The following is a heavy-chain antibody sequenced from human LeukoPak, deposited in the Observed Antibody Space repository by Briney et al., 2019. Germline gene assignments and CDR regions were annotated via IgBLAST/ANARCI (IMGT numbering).Heavy chain of an antibody. CDR2: ITPIFGTA. CDR1: GGTFSSYA. J-gene: IGHJ3*02. D-gene: IGHD2-21*02. Sequence: SVKVSCKASGGTFSSYAISWVRQAPGQGLEWMGGITPIFGTANYAQKFQGRVTITADESTSTAYMELSSLRSEDTAVYYCARDPCGGDCYHAFDIWGQGTMVTVSS. V-gene: IGHV1-69*13. CDR3: ARDPCGGDCYHAFDI.